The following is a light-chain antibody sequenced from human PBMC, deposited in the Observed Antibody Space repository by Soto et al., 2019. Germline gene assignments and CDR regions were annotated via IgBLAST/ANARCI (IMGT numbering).Light chain of an antibody. CDR1: QGISSY. J-gene: IGKJ4*01. CDR3: QHYYTWGLT. CDR2: AAS. V-gene: IGKV1-8*01. Sequence: AIRMTQSPSSFSASTGDRVTITCRAGQGISSYLAWYQQKPGKAPKLLIYAASTLQSGVPSRFSGSGSGTDFTLTISCLQSEDFATYYCQHYYTWGLTFGGGTKVEIK.